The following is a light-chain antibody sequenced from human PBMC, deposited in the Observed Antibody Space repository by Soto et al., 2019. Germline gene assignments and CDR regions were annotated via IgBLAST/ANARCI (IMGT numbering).Light chain of an antibody. CDR1: SSDVGGYNY. CDR2: DVS. Sequence: QSALTQPASVSGSPGHSITISCTGTSSDVGGYNYVSWYQQHPGKAPKLMIYDVSNRPSGVSNRFSGSKSGNTASLTISGLQAEDEADYYCSSYTSSSYVVFGGGTKLTVL. V-gene: IGLV2-14*01. J-gene: IGLJ2*01. CDR3: SSYTSSSYVV.